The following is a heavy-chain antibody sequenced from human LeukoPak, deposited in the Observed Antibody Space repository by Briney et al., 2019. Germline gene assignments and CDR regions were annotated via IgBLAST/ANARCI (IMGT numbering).Heavy chain of an antibody. CDR2: ISSSGSTI. V-gene: IGHV3-48*03. J-gene: IGHJ4*03. CDR1: GFTFSSYE. D-gene: IGHD6-19*01. Sequence: GGSLRLSYAASGFTFSSYEMNWVRQAPGKGLEWVSYISSSGSTIYYADSVKGRFTISRDNAKNSLYLQMHSLRAEDTAVYYCAGDHGVEEQWMVPGYFDYSGQGRLVTVSS. CDR3: AGDHGVEEQWMVPGYFDY.